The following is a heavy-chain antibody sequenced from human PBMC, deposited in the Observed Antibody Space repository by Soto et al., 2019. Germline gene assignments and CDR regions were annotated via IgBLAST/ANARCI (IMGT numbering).Heavy chain of an antibody. CDR2: IYYSGST. Sequence: PSETLSLTCTVSGGSISSINFYWGWIRQAPEKGLEWIANIYYSGSTNYNPSLKSRVTISVDTSKNQFSLKLRSVTAADTAMYYCARDRGYSSGWSDWGQGTLVTVSS. J-gene: IGHJ4*02. D-gene: IGHD6-19*01. V-gene: IGHV4-39*07. CDR3: ARDRGYSSGWSD. CDR1: GGSISSINFY.